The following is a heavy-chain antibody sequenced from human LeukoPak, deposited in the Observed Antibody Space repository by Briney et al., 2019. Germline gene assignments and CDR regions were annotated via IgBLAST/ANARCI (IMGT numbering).Heavy chain of an antibody. CDR1: GGTFSSYA. D-gene: IGHD3-3*01. V-gene: IGHV1-69*05. J-gene: IGHJ3*02. CDR2: IIPIFGTA. CDR3: ARSPPHYDFWSGYYPHNDAFDI. Sequence: GSSVKVSCKASGGTFSSYAISWVRQAPGQGLEWMGGIIPIFGTANYAQKFQGRVTITTDESTSTAYMELSSLRSEDTAVYYCARSPPHYDFWSGYYPHNDAFDIWGQGTMVTVSS.